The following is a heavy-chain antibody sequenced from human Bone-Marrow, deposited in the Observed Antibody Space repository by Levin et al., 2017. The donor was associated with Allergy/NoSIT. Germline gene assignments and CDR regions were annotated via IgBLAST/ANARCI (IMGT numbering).Heavy chain of an antibody. D-gene: IGHD3-3*01. V-gene: IGHV3-23*01. CDR2: LSRSGGAT. Sequence: HPGGSLRLSCVASGTSFNTHAMSWVRQTPGKGLEWVSALSRSGGATYYADAVKGRFTISRDNSNNTLYLQMNSLTADDTAVYYCAQTQELTILGGGWLDSWGQGTLVTVSS. CDR3: AQTQELTILGGGWLDS. J-gene: IGHJ5*01. CDR1: GTSFNTHA.